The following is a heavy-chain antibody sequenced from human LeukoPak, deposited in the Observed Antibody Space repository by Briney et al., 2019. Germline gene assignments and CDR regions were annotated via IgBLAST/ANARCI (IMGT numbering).Heavy chain of an antibody. J-gene: IGHJ4*02. V-gene: IGHV4-34*01. CDR3: ARYLIGAGTGFDY. Sequence: PSETLSLTCAVYGGSFSGYYWSWIRQPPGKGLEWIGEINHSGSTNYNPSLKSRVTISVDTSKNQFSLKLSSVTAADTAVYYCARYLIGAGTGFDYWGQGTLVTVSS. D-gene: IGHD6-13*01. CDR2: INHSGST. CDR1: GGSFSGYY.